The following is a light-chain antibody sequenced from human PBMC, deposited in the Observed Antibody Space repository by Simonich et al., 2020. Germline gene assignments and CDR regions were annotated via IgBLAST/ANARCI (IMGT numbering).Light chain of an antibody. V-gene: IGLV2-14*02. CDR1: SSDVGSYNL. Sequence: QSALTQPASVSGSPGQSITISCTGTSSDVGSYNLVSWYQQHPGTAPKLMIYEGSKRPSGVSKRFSGSKSGNTASLTISGLQAEDEADYYCSSYTSSSTSVFGGGTKLTVL. CDR3: SSYTSSSTSV. J-gene: IGLJ2*01. CDR2: EGS.